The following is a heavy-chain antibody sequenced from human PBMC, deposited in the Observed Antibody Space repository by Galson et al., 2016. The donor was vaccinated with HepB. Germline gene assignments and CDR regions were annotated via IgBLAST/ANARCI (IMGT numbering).Heavy chain of an antibody. CDR3: ARVDFGASYYYGMDV. D-gene: IGHD3-3*01. J-gene: IGHJ6*02. CDR1: GYIYSSYG. V-gene: IGHV1-18*03. CDR2: ISTYNRNT. Sequence: SVKVSCKASGYIYSSYGISWVRQAPGQGLEWIGWISTYNRNTNYAQNFQDRVTMTTDTSTSTAYLHLRSLGSDDMAVYYCARVDFGASYYYGMDVWGQGTTVTVSS.